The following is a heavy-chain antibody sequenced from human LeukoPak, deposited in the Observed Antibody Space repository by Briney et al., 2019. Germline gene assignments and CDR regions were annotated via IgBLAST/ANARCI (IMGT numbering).Heavy chain of an antibody. V-gene: IGHV3-7*01. Sequence: GSLRLSCATSGFTFSTYWMSWVRQAPGKGLEWVANIKQDGSETYYADSVKGRFTIFSDNAKNSLYLQMDSLRVEVTAVYYCANGDGFDYWGQGTLVIVSS. D-gene: IGHD5-24*01. J-gene: IGHJ4*02. CDR2: IKQDGSET. CDR1: GFTFSTYW. CDR3: ANGDGFDY.